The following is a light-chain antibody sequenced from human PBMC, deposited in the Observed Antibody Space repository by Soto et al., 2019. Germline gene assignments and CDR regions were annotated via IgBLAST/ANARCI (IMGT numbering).Light chain of an antibody. CDR2: SDN. CDR1: SPNIGSNT. V-gene: IGLV1-44*01. CDR3: AAWDDSLSGYV. J-gene: IGLJ1*01. Sequence: VLTQPPSASGTPGQRVTISCSGSSPNIGSNTVNWYQQLPGTAPKVLMFSDNQRPSGVPDRISGSKSGTSASLAISELQSEDEADYYCAAWDDSLSGYVFGTGTKV.